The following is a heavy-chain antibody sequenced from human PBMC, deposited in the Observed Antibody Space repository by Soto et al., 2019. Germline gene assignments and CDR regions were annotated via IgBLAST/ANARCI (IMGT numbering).Heavy chain of an antibody. D-gene: IGHD3-10*01. CDR3: ACDLRFGDFYGMDV. J-gene: IGHJ6*02. CDR2: IYYSGST. V-gene: IGHV4-31*03. Sequence: QVQLQESGPGLVKPSQTLSLTCTVSGGSISSGGYYWSWIRQHPGKGLEWIGYIYYSGSTYYNPSLKSRFTISVDTSKNQVSLKLSSVTAADTAVYYCACDLRFGDFYGMDVWGQGTTVTVSS. CDR1: GGSISSGGYY.